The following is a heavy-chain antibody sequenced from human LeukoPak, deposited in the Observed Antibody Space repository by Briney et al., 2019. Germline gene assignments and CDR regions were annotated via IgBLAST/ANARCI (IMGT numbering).Heavy chain of an antibody. J-gene: IGHJ4*02. Sequence: ESGPTLVKPTQTLTLTCTFSGFSLSTSGMCVSWIRQPPGKALEWLALIDWDDDKYYSTSLKTRLTISKDTSKNQVVLTMTNMDPVDTATYYCARMKSVPGTMIVVDPGAHYYFDYWGQGTLDTVSS. CDR2: IDWDDDK. CDR3: ARMKSVPGTMIVVDPGAHYYFDY. D-gene: IGHD3-22*01. CDR1: GFSLSTSGMC. V-gene: IGHV2-70*01.